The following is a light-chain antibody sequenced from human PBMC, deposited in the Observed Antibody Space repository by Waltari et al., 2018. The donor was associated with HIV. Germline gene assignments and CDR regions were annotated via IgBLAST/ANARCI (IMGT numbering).Light chain of an antibody. Sequence: DIQMTQSPSTLSASVGDRVIITCRASASISRWLAWYQQKPGKAPQLLIYKASILESGVPSRFSGSGSGTEFTLTISSLQPDDFATYYCQQYISDLTFGQGTKVDIK. J-gene: IGKJ1*01. CDR3: QQYISDLT. V-gene: IGKV1-5*03. CDR1: ASISRW. CDR2: KAS.